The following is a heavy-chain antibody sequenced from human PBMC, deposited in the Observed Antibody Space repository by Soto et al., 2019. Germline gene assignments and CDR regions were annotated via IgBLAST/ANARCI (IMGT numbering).Heavy chain of an antibody. CDR1: GFTFSDYW. D-gene: IGHD3-22*01. CDR3: AKVVSVGVILNWFEP. J-gene: IGHJ5*02. Sequence: GGSLRLSCAVSGFTFSDYWMSWVRQAPGKGLEWVANIKQDGNEKYYVDSVKGRFTISRDNAKNSLYLQMNSLRAEDTAVYYCAKVVSVGVILNWFEPWGQGTLVNVPS. CDR2: IKQDGNEK. V-gene: IGHV3-7*01.